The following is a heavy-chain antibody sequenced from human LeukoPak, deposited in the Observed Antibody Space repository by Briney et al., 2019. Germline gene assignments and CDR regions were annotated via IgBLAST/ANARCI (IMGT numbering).Heavy chain of an antibody. D-gene: IGHD6-13*01. J-gene: IGHJ1*01. CDR3: ARGPGPDSWTAEYFQH. V-gene: IGHV1-8*02. CDR1: GYSFSNYD. Sequence: ASVKVSCKPSGYSFSNYDINWVRLRQAFGQGPEWMGWMNPHRGDTGSPERFRGRISMTWDTSTSTAYLEVTDLTSDDTAVYYCARGPGPDSWTAEYFQHWGQGALGTVSS. CDR2: MNPHRGDT.